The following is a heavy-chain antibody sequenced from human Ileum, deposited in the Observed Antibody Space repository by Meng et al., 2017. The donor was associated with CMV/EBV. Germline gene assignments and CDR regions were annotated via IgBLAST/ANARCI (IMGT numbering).Heavy chain of an antibody. CDR1: GGTFSSNA. D-gene: IGHD1-14*01. Sequence: HVQLVPVGDAVKKPGSSGEVSCEGSGGTFSSNAISWVRHAPGQGLEWMGVISPIFRTSNYAQKFQGRLTITADESTSTAYMELSSLTSGDTAVYYCATSGRGPKYYFDYWGQGTLVTASS. CDR3: ATSGRGPKYYFDY. J-gene: IGHJ4*02. CDR2: ISPIFRTS. V-gene: IGHV1-69*12.